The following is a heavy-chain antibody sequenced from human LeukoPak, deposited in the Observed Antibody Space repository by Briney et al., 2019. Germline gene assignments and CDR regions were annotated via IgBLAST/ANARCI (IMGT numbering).Heavy chain of an antibody. J-gene: IGHJ3*02. CDR3: ARETYYDFWSGYPGDAFDI. V-gene: IGHV4-61*02. CDR1: GGSISSGSFY. D-gene: IGHD3-3*01. CDR2: LYTSGRT. Sequence: PSQTLSLTCAVSGGSISSGSFYWGCNRPPAGKGLEWIVCLYTSGRTSYNPSLKSRVTISVDTSKNNFSLKLSFVTAADTAVYYCARETYYDFWSGYPGDAFDIWGQGTMVTVSS.